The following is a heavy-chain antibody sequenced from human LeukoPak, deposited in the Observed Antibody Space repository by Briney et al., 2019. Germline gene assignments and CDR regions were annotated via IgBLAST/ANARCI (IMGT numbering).Heavy chain of an antibody. CDR3: GREAVTIFGLVRTQTTKTPHRFDP. CDR2: INPSGGST. D-gene: IGHD3-3*01. J-gene: IGHJ5*02. V-gene: IGHV1-46*01. Sequence: ASVKVSCKASGYSFTSHYLHWVRQAPGQGLEWMGLINPSGGSTNYVQNFQGRVTMTRDMSTSTVYMELSGLTSEDTAMYYCGREAVTIFGLVRTQTTKTPHRFDPWGQGTLVTVSS. CDR1: GYSFTSHY.